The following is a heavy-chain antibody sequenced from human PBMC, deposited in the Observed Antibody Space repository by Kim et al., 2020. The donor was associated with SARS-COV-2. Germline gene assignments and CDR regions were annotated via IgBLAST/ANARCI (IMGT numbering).Heavy chain of an antibody. Sequence: GGSLRLSCAASGFNFDEYGISWVRQAPGKGLEWVSGISWNGGSTGYADSVKGRFTISRDNAKNSLYLQMNSLRDEDTALYYCAKDRRSRTSDAFDIWGLG. CDR1: GFNFDEYG. CDR2: ISWNGGST. J-gene: IGHJ3*02. CDR3: AKDRRSRTSDAFDI. V-gene: IGHV3-20*04.